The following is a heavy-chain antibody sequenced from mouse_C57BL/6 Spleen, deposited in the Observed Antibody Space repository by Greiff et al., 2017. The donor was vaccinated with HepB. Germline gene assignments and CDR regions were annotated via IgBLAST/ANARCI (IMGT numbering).Heavy chain of an antibody. J-gene: IGHJ2*01. Sequence: VQLQESGPGLVKPSQSLSLTCSVTGYSITSGYYWNWIRQFPGNKLEWMGYISYDGSNNYNPSLKNRISITRDTSKNQFFLKLNSVTTEDTATYYCARCGYYPYYFDYWGQGTTLTVSS. D-gene: IGHD2-3*01. V-gene: IGHV3-6*01. CDR3: ARCGYYPYYFDY. CDR2: ISYDGSN. CDR1: GYSITSGYY.